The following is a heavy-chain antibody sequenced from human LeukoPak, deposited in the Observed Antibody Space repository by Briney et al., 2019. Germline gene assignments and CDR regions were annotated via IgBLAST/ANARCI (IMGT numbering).Heavy chain of an antibody. V-gene: IGHV3-7*01. Sequence: GGSLRLSCAASGISLSSLWMSWFRQAPGKGLEWVADIRQDGSDEHYVASVKGRFTISRDSTSLFLQMNSLRAEDTAVYYCASAPGGIQLWSFDYWGQGTLVTVSS. CDR1: GISLSSLW. D-gene: IGHD5-18*01. J-gene: IGHJ4*02. CDR3: ASAPGGIQLWSFDY. CDR2: IRQDGSDE.